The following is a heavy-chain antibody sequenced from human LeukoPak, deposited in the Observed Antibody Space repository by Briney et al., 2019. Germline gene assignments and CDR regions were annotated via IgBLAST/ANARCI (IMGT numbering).Heavy chain of an antibody. D-gene: IGHD3-9*01. CDR2: ISWNSGSI. Sequence: SLRLSCAASGFTFDDYAMHWVRQAPGKGLEWVSGISWNSGSIGYADSVKGRFTISRDNAKNSLYLQMNSLRAEDTALYYCAKGGNDILTGYFDYWGQGTLVTVSS. J-gene: IGHJ4*02. CDR3: AKGGNDILTGYFDY. CDR1: GFTFDDYA. V-gene: IGHV3-9*01.